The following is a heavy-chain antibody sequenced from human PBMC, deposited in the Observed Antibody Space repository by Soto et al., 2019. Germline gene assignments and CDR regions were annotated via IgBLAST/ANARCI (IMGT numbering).Heavy chain of an antibody. CDR3: ARGFPTGSYHNGNWVDP. D-gene: IGHD1-26*01. CDR1: GASISSSDYY. V-gene: IGHV4-39*01. Sequence: QLQLQESGPGLVKPSETLSLPCSVSGASISSSDYYWGCIRQPPGQGLEWIGSIYGGRTYYNSSPKSRVTISVDTSNNHFALRLSSVTAADTAVFYCARGFPTGSYHNGNWVDPWCQGALGTVSS. CDR2: IYGGRT. J-gene: IGHJ5*02.